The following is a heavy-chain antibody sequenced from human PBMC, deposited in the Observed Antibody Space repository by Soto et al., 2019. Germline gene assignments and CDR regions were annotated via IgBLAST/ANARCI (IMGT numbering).Heavy chain of an antibody. J-gene: IGHJ4*02. Sequence: GSLRLSCAASGFTFSSYAMSWVRQAPGKGLEWVSSISGSGTNTYYADSVRGRFTISSDNSKNTLYLQMNSLRVEDTAVYYCAKCSFGGSYYFPFDYWGQGTLVTVSS. CDR1: GFTFSSYA. D-gene: IGHD1-26*01. CDR3: AKCSFGGSYYFPFDY. V-gene: IGHV3-23*01. CDR2: ISGSGTNT.